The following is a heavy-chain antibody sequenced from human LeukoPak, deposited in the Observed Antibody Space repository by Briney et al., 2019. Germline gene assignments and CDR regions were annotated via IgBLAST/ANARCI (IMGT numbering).Heavy chain of an antibody. J-gene: IGHJ4*02. CDR3: ARTQSYGSGSYYKSPRYFDY. Sequence: SETLSLTCTVSGGSISSYYWSWIRQPPGKGLEWIGEINHSGSTNYNPSLKSRVTISVDTSKNQFSLKLSSVTAADTAVYYCARTQSYGSGSYYKSPRYFDYWGQGTLVTVSS. CDR1: GGSISSYY. D-gene: IGHD3-10*01. V-gene: IGHV4-34*01. CDR2: INHSGST.